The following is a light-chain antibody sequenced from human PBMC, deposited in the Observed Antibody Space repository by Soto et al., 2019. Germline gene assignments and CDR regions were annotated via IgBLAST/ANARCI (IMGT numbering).Light chain of an antibody. J-gene: IGKJ2*01. CDR2: GSS. CDR3: QQSYITPYT. CDR1: QNIAGY. V-gene: IGKV1-39*01. Sequence: DIQMTQSPSSLSVSVGDRVTITCRASQNIAGYLNWYQQKPGKAPKLLIYGSSNLQSGVPSTFSGSGSGTDFTLTISSLQPEDFATYYCQQSYITPYTFRQGTKLEIK.